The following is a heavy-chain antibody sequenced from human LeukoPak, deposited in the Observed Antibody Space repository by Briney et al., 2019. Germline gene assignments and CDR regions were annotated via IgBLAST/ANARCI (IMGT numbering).Heavy chain of an antibody. J-gene: IGHJ4*02. CDR3: ARDKALDSDGSGFYYNRGLDC. CDR2: IYATGST. V-gene: IGHV4-4*07. CDR1: GGSMNNSY. D-gene: IGHD3-22*01. Sequence: PSETLSLTCDVSGGSMNNSYWSWIRQPAGEGLEWIGRIYATGSTDYNPSLKSRMTMSIDTSKNQFSLKLTSVTAADTAVYFCARDKALDSDGSGFYYNRGLDCWGQGTLVIVSS.